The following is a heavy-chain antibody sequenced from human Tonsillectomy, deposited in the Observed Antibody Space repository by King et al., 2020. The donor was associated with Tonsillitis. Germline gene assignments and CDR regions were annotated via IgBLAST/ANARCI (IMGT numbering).Heavy chain of an antibody. Sequence: VQLPQWGAGLLKPSETLSLTCAVYGGSFSGYYWSWIRQPPGKGLEWIGEINHSGSTNYNPSLKSRVTISVETSENQFSLKLSSVTAADTAVYYCASTSDLCPLLWFGELLAGDAFDIWGQGTMVTVSS. J-gene: IGHJ3*02. CDR1: GGSFSGYY. D-gene: IGHD3-10*01. CDR3: ASTSDLCPLLWFGELLAGDAFDI. V-gene: IGHV4-34*01. CDR2: INHSGST.